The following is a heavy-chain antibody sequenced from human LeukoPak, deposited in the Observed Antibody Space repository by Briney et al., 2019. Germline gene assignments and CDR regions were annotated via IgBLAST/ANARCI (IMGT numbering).Heavy chain of an antibody. Sequence: SETLSLTCTVSGVSISSSSYYWGWIRQPPGKGLEWIGSIYYSGSTYYNPSLKSRVTISVDTSKNQFSLKLSSVTAADTAVYYCARGPGKLAGFYFDYWGQGTLVTVSS. V-gene: IGHV4-39*07. CDR2: IYYSGST. J-gene: IGHJ4*02. CDR3: ARGPGKLAGFYFDY. D-gene: IGHD6-19*01. CDR1: GVSISSSSYY.